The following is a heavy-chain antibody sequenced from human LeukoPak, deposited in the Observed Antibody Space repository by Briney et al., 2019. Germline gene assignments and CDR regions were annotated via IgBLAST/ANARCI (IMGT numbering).Heavy chain of an antibody. D-gene: IGHD3-16*02. CDR1: GGSISSSNS. Sequence: SETLSLTCAVSGGSISSSNSWSWVRQPPGKGLEWIGEIYHSGSTNYNPSLKSRVTISVDKSKNQFSLKLSSVTAADTAVYYCARIPTPHYVWGSYRYSAFETWGQGTLVTVSS. CDR2: IYHSGST. CDR3: ARIPTPHYVWGSYRYSAFET. J-gene: IGHJ4*02. V-gene: IGHV4-4*02.